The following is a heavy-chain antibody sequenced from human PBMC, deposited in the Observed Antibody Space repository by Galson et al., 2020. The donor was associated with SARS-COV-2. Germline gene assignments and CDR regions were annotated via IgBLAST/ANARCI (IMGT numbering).Heavy chain of an antibody. CDR1: GGSISSGSSS. D-gene: IGHD5-18*01. CDR3: ARRYTYGLSPFWYFDL. V-gene: IGHV4-30-2*01. J-gene: IGHJ2*01. Sequence: SQTLSLTCSVSGGSISSGSSSWTWIRQPPGKGLEWIGYVYHSGATHYNPSLKSRLTISVDRSKNQLSLKLTSVTAADTAVYFCARRYTYGLSPFWYFDLWGRGTLVTVSS. CDR2: VYHSGAT.